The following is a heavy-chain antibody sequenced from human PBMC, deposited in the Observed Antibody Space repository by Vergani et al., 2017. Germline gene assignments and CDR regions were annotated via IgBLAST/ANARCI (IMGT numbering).Heavy chain of an antibody. Sequence: QVQLEESGPGLVKPSETLSLTCTVSNDSVSNTFYYWGWIRQTPGKGLEWIGSIYYSGSTYYNPSLESRVTMSVDTSKSQFSLKLSSVTAADTAVYYCARVGHLVAVTGEGPSLDLWGRGTLVTVSS. CDR2: IYYSGST. CDR3: ARVGHLVAVTGEGPSLDL. V-gene: IGHV4-39*01. CDR1: NDSVSNTFYY. D-gene: IGHD2-21*02. J-gene: IGHJ2*01.